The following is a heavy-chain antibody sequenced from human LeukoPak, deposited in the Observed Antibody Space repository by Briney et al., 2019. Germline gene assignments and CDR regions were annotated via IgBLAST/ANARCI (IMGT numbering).Heavy chain of an antibody. Sequence: GASVKVSCKASGYTFTSYDINWVRQATGQGLEWMGWMNPNSGNTGYAQKFQGRVTITADESTSTAYMELSSLRSEDTAVYYCASDPHCSSTSCYYDAFDIWGQGTMVTVSS. CDR2: MNPNSGNT. CDR3: ASDPHCSSTSCYYDAFDI. CDR1: GYTFTSYD. D-gene: IGHD2-2*01. J-gene: IGHJ3*02. V-gene: IGHV1-8*01.